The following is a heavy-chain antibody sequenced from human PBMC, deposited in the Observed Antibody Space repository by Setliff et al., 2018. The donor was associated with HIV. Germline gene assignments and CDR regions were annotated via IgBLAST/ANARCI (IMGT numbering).Heavy chain of an antibody. CDR3: ARTGYAFDI. CDR2: IHTSGST. J-gene: IGHJ3*02. Sequence: PSETLSLTCTVSGASIRSDYWSWLRQSPGKGLEWIAYIHTSGSTYFNPSFISRVTISIDSSKNQYSLKLMSLTAADTAVYYCARTGYAFDIWGRGTMVTVSS. CDR1: GASIRSDY. V-gene: IGHV4-4*08.